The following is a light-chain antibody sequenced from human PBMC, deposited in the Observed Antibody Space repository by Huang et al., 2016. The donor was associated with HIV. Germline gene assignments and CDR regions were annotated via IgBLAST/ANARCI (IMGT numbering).Light chain of an antibody. CDR3: LQYYSVPQA. V-gene: IGKV4-1*01. Sequence: DIVMTQSPDSLAVSPGERATINCKSSQSVLYSLSKKNYLAWFQQKPGRPPNLLIYWATTRESGVPDRFSGSGSGTDFTLTINNLQAEDVAVYFCLQYYSVPQAFGHGTKVEIK. J-gene: IGKJ1*01. CDR2: WAT. CDR1: QSVLYSLSKKNY.